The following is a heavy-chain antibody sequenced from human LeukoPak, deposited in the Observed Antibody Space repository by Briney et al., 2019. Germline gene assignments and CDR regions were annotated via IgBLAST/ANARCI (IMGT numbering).Heavy chain of an antibody. CDR2: IYSTGSA. CDR1: GGSISNYY. V-gene: IGHV4-59*12. CDR3: ARVKDPGGYYYYYYMDI. J-gene: IGHJ6*03. Sequence: PSETLSLTCTVSGGSISNYYWSWIRQPPGKGLEWIAYIYSTGSAIYNPSLKSRVTISVDTSKNQFSLKVSSVTAADTAVYYCARVKDPGGYYYYYYMDIWGKGNTVTVSS. D-gene: IGHD3-16*01.